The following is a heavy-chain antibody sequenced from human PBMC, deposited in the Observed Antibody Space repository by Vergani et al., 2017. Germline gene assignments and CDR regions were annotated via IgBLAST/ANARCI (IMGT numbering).Heavy chain of an antibody. CDR3: ASGGYYGSGQLDY. CDR1: GFTFSSYE. D-gene: IGHD3-10*01. J-gene: IGHJ4*02. Sequence: EVQLVESGGGLVQPGGSLRLSCAASGFTFSSYEMNWVRQAPGKGLEWVSYISSSGSTIYYADSVKGRFTISRDNAKNSLYLQMNSLRAEDTAVYYCASGGYYGSGQLDYWGQGTLVTVSS. CDR2: ISSSGSTI. V-gene: IGHV3-48*03.